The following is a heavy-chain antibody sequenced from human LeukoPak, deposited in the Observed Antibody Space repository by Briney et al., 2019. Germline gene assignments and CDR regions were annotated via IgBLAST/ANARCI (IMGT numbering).Heavy chain of an antibody. CDR2: IYYSGST. CDR3: ARNVGDYFDY. J-gene: IGHJ4*02. V-gene: IGHV4-59*08. D-gene: IGHD4-17*01. CDR1: GGSISSYY. Sequence: PSETLSLTCTVSGGSISSYYWSWIRQPPGKGLEWIGYIYYSGSTNYNPSLKSRVTISVDTSKNQFSLKLSSVTAADTAVHYCARNVGDYFDYWGQGTLVTVSS.